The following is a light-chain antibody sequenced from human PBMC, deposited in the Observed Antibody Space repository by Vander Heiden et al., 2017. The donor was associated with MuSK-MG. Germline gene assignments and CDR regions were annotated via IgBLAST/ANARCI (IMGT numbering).Light chain of an antibody. Sequence: EIVLTQSPATLSLSPGERATLSCRASQSVSSSYLAWYQQKPGRAPRLLIYDASSRATGIPDRFSGSGSGTDFTLTISRLQPEDFAVYYCQQDGSSPKTFGQGTKVEIK. CDR3: QQDGSSPKT. CDR1: QSVSSSY. V-gene: IGKV3D-20*01. CDR2: DAS. J-gene: IGKJ1*01.